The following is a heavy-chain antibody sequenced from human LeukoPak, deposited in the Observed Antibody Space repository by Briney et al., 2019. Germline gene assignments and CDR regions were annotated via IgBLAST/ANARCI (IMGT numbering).Heavy chain of an antibody. D-gene: IGHD5-12*01. CDR1: GFTFSSYA. CDR2: ISGGGGTT. V-gene: IGHV3-23*01. J-gene: IGHJ4*02. CDR3: AKDREGLSSGYDLEYFDY. Sequence: PGGSLRLSCAASGFTFSSYAMNWVRQAPGKGLEWVSAISGGGGTTYYAYPVKGRFTISRDNSKNTLFLQMNSLRAEDTAVYYCAKDREGLSSGYDLEYFDYWGQGTLVTVSS.